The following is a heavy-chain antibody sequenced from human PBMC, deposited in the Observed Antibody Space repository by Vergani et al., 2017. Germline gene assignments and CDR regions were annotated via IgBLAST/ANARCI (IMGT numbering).Heavy chain of an antibody. CDR3: ARDLPRYQLLRPLDY. CDR2: IKQDGSEK. V-gene: IGHV3-7*01. CDR1: GFTFSSYW. J-gene: IGHJ4*02. Sequence: EVQLVESGGGLVQPGGSLRLSCAASGFTFSSYWMSWVRQAPGKGLEWVANIKQDGSEKYYVDSVKGRFTISRDNAKNSLYLQMNSLRAEDTAVYYSARDLPRYQLLRPLDYWGQGTLVTVSS. D-gene: IGHD2-2*01.